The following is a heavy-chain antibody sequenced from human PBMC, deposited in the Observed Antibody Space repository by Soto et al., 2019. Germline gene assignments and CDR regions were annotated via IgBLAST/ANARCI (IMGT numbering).Heavy chain of an antibody. V-gene: IGHV3-21*01. CDR3: ARDLPVVAGTDAFDI. CDR1: GFTFSSYS. D-gene: IGHD6-19*01. CDR2: ISSSSSYI. Sequence: GGSLRLSCAASGFTFSSYSMNWVRQAPGKGLEWVSSISSSSSYIYYADSVKGRFTISRDNAKNSLYLQMNSLRAEDTAVYYCARDLPVVAGTDAFDIWGQGTMVTVSS. J-gene: IGHJ3*02.